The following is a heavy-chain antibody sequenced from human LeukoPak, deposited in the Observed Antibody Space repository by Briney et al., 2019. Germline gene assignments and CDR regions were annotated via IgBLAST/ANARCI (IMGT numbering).Heavy chain of an antibody. CDR3: ARFRCSSTSCFFDY. J-gene: IGHJ4*02. Sequence: GGSLRLSCAASGFTFSSYWMSWVRQAPGKGLEWVANIKLDGSEKYYVDSVKGRFSISRDNAKNSLFLQMNSLKAEDTAVYYCARFRCSSTSCFFDYWGQGTLVTVSS. V-gene: IGHV3-7*01. CDR2: IKLDGSEK. D-gene: IGHD2-2*01. CDR1: GFTFSSYW.